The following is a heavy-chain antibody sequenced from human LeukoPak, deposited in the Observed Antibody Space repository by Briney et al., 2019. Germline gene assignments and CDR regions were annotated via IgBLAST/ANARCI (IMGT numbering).Heavy chain of an antibody. CDR2: IIPIFGTA. D-gene: IGHD6-19*01. CDR1: GGTFSSYA. CDR3: ARGTVAMSHFDY. J-gene: IGHJ4*02. V-gene: IGHV1-69*06. Sequence: SVKVSCKASGGTFSSYAISWVRQAPGQGLERMGGIIPIFGTANYAQKFQGRVTITADKSTSTAYMELSSLRSEDTAVYYCARGTVAMSHFDYWGQGTLVTVSS.